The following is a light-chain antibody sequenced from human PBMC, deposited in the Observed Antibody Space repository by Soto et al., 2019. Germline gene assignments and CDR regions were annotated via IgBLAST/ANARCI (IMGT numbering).Light chain of an antibody. Sequence: QTVVTQELSLTVSPGGTVTLTCGSSTGAVTSGNYPYWFQKKPGQAPRTLIYDTTNKQSWTPARFSGSLLGGKAALTLAGAQTDDEADYCCLLSYSGTNWVFGGGTKLTVL. CDR3: LLSYSGTNWV. CDR2: DTT. J-gene: IGLJ3*02. V-gene: IGLV7-46*01. CDR1: TGAVTSGNY.